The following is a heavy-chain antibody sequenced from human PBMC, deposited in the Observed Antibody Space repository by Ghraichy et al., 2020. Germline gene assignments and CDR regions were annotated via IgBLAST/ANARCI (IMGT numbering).Heavy chain of an antibody. CDR2: INSDGSST. J-gene: IGHJ6*02. Sequence: GGSLRLSCAASGFTFSSYWMHWVRQAPGKGLVWVSRINSDGSSTSYADSVKGRFTISRDNAKNTLYLQMNSLRAEDTAVYYCARATVTANYYYGMDVWGQGTTVTVSS. CDR1: GFTFSSYW. D-gene: IGHD4-11*01. CDR3: ARATVTANYYYGMDV. V-gene: IGHV3-74*01.